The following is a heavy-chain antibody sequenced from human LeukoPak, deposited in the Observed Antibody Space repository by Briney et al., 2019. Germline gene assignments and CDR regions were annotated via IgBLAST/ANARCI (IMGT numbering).Heavy chain of an antibody. V-gene: IGHV4-31*11. CDR3: AREPLYGSGAGGYFDY. J-gene: IGHJ4*02. Sequence: PSETLSLTCAVYGGSFSGYYWSWIRQHPGKGLEWIGYIYYSGSTYYNPSLKSRVTISVDTSKNQFSLKLSSVTAADTAVYYCAREPLYGSGAGGYFDYWGQGTLVTVSS. CDR1: GGSFSGYY. D-gene: IGHD3-10*01. CDR2: IYYSGST.